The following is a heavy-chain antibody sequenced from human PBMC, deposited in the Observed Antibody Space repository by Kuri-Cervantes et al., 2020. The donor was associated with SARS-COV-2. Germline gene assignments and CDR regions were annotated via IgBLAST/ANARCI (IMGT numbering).Heavy chain of an antibody. CDR3: ATESYSWTWYGPVH. D-gene: IGHD1-26*01. J-gene: IGHJ4*02. CDR1: GGSISSYY. Sequence: ETLSLTCTVSGGSISSYYWSWIRQPPGKGLVWVSRIDTDGTSTTYADSVKGRFTISRDNAKNTLYLQMNTLRADDTAVYYCATESYSWTWYGPVHWGQGALVTVSS. V-gene: IGHV3-74*01. CDR2: IDTDGTST.